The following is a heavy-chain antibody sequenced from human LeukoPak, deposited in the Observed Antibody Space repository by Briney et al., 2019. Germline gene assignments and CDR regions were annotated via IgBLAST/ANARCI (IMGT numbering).Heavy chain of an antibody. V-gene: IGHV4-59*01. D-gene: IGHD6-19*01. Sequence: SETLSLTCTVSGGSISSYYWSWIRQPPGKGLEWIGYVYYSGSTNYNPSLKSRVTISVHTSNTQSSLNLNSVTAADTAVYYCARGSGWYFYWGPGTLVTVSS. J-gene: IGHJ4*02. CDR1: GGSISSYY. CDR3: ARGSGWYFY. CDR2: VYYSGST.